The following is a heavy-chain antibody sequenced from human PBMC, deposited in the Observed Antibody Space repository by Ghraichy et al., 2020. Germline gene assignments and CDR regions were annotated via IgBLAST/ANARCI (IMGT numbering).Heavy chain of an antibody. Sequence: TLSLTCSVSGGSINGGGYYWSWIRQHPGKGLEWIGYIYYIGNTYYNPSLKSRVTISIDTSKNQFSLRLNSVTAADTVVYYCASCGSGPYSDAYEIWGQGTMVTVSS. CDR2: IYYIGNT. V-gene: IGHV4-31*03. CDR1: GGSINGGGYY. CDR3: ASCGSGPYSDAYEI. J-gene: IGHJ3*02. D-gene: IGHD3-10*01.